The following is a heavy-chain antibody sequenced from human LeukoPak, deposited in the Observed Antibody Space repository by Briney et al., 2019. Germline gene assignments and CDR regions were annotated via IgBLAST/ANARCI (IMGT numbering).Heavy chain of an antibody. D-gene: IGHD1-1*01. Sequence: GGSLRLSCAASGFVFSFYSMDWVRQAPGKGLEWISSISGDSNNINYADSVKGRFSTSRDNAKNSLYLQMDRLRAEDTAVYFCARPNWNGEGGYYYYGMEVWGPGTTVIVSS. CDR2: ISGDSNNI. J-gene: IGHJ6*02. CDR1: GFVFSFYS. V-gene: IGHV3-21*01. CDR3: ARPNWNGEGGYYYYGMEV.